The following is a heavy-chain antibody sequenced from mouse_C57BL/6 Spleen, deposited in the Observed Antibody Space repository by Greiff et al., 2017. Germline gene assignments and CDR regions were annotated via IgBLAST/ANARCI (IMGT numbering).Heavy chain of an antibody. J-gene: IGHJ4*01. Sequence: QVQLQQPGAELVMPGASVKLSCKASGYTFTSYWMHWVKQRPGQGLEWIGEIDPSDSYTNYNPQFKGKSTLTVDKSSSTAYMQRSSLTSEDSAVYYCARYSSGYVGYAMDYWGQGTSVTVSS. D-gene: IGHD3-2*02. CDR2: IDPSDSYT. CDR3: ARYSSGYVGYAMDY. V-gene: IGHV1-69*01. CDR1: GYTFTSYW.